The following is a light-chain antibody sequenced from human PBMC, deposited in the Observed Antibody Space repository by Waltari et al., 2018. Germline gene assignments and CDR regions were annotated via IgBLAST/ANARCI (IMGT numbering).Light chain of an antibody. CDR1: STDVGSYNY. V-gene: IGLV2-14*01. CDR2: DVS. CDR3: TSYTSSNTYV. Sequence: QSALTQPASVSGSRGQSITISCPGTSTDVGSYNYVPWYQQHPGKAPKLMIYDVSKRPSGVSNRFSGSKSGNTASLTISGLQAEDEADYYCTSYTSSNTYVFGTGTKVTVL. J-gene: IGLJ1*01.